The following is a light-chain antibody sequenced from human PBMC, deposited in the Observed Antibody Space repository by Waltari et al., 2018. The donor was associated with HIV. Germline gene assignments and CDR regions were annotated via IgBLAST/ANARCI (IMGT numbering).Light chain of an antibody. CDR3: QQSQSTPLT. Sequence: SSLSASVGDRVTITCRASQSISNYLNWYQQKPGRAPNLLIYAASSLQSGVPSRFSGSGSGTDFTLTISSLQPEDSASYYCQQSQSTPLTFGGGTKVEIK. V-gene: IGKV1-39*01. CDR1: QSISNY. CDR2: AAS. J-gene: IGKJ4*01.